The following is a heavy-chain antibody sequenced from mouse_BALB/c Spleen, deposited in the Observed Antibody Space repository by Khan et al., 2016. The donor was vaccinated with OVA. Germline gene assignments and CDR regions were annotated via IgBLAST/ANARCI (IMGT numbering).Heavy chain of an antibody. D-gene: IGHD1-1*01. J-gene: IGHJ2*01. CDR2: ISYSGVT. CDR3: ARGNYYGYYFDY. Sequence: VQLQESEPGLVKPSQSLSLTCTVTGYSITSGYAWNWIRQFPGNKLEWMGYISYSGVTSYTPSLKSRISITRDTSKNQFFLQLNSVTTEDTTTYYCARGNYYGYYFDYWGQGTTLTVSS. CDR1: GYSITSGYA. V-gene: IGHV3-2*02.